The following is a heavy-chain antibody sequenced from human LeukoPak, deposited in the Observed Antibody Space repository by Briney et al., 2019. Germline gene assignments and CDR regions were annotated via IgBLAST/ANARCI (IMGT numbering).Heavy chain of an antibody. CDR3: AEVTDSGGNLRCAFDI. Sequence: PGGSLRLSCAASGFTFSNYAMSWVRQAPGKGLEWVSAISGSGISTYYADSVKGRFTISRDNSKNTLYLQVSSLRVEDTAAYYCAEVTDSGGNLRCAFDIWGQGTMVTVSS. J-gene: IGHJ3*02. D-gene: IGHD4-23*01. CDR1: GFTFSNYA. V-gene: IGHV3-23*01. CDR2: ISGSGIST.